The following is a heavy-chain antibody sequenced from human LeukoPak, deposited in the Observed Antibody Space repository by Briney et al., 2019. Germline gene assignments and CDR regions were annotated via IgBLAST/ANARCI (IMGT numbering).Heavy chain of an antibody. CDR2: TSDRGDYT. J-gene: IGHJ4*02. V-gene: IGHV3-23*01. CDR3: AKKAQYNGNYPLDY. Sequence: PGGPLRPSCAASGFTFTSYSMSWVRQAPGKGLEWVSGTSDRGDYTYYADSVKGRFTISRDNSKNTLYLQMNSLRAEDTALYFCAKKAQYNGNYPLDYWGQGTLVTVSS. CDR1: GFTFTSYS. D-gene: IGHD1-26*01.